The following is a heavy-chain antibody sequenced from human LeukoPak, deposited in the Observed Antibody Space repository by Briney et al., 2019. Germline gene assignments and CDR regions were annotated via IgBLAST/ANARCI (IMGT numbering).Heavy chain of an antibody. V-gene: IGHV3-7*02. J-gene: IGHJ5*02. D-gene: IGHD3-9*01. CDR2: IKEDGSER. CDR3: VFQKPAPRTIFGT. Sequence: GGSLRLSCAASGFTFNNYAMSWVRQAPGKGLEWVANIKEDGSERHYADSVRDRFTIYRDNAKSSLYLQMDSLKVDDTAVYFCVFQKPAPRTIFGTWGQGT. CDR1: GFTFNNYA.